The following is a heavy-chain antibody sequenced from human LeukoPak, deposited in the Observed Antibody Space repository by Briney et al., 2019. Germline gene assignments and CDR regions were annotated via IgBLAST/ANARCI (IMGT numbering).Heavy chain of an antibody. CDR1: GGSISSYY. CDR3: ARGEYRSSRINYYYMDV. J-gene: IGHJ6*03. Sequence: ASETLSLTCTVSGGSISSYYWSWIRQPAGKGLEWIGRIYTSGSTNYNPSLKSRVTMSVDTSKNQFSLKLSSVTAADTAVYYCARGEYRSSRINYYYMDVWGKGTTVTVSS. D-gene: IGHD6-6*01. V-gene: IGHV4-4*07. CDR2: IYTSGST.